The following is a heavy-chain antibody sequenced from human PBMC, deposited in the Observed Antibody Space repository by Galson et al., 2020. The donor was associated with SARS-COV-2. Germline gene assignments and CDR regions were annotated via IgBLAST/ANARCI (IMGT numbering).Heavy chain of an antibody. Sequence: RGSLRLSCAASGFSFITYSMKWVRQAPGKGLEWVASISSSVTSTYYSDSVKGRFTISRDNAKNSLYLQMNSLRADDTAVYYCARDPRVWFGDDDAFDVWGQGTMVTVSS. V-gene: IGHV3-21*06. CDR2: ISSSVTST. CDR3: ARDPRVWFGDDDAFDV. CDR1: GFSFITYS. J-gene: IGHJ3*01. D-gene: IGHD3-10*01.